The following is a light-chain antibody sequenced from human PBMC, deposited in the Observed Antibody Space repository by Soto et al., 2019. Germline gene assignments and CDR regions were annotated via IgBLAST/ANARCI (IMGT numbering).Light chain of an antibody. CDR1: QTINTN. Sequence: EIVKWKSPGTQTVSQGKRATLSCRASQTINTNLAWYQQKPGQAPRLLIFGASTRATGIPARFSGSGSGTEFSLTICSHEPEDFALYYCPQRTNWPRTIGVGTKLEIK. CDR2: GAS. J-gene: IGKJ4*02. V-gene: IGKV3-15*01. CDR3: PQRTNWPRT.